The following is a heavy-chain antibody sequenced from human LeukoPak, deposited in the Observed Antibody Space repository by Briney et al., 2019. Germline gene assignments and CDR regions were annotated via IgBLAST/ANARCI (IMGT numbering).Heavy chain of an antibody. D-gene: IGHD1-1*01. V-gene: IGHV3-66*01. Sequence: GGSLRLSCAASGFTFTTYFMTWVRQAPGKGLEWVSVIYSGGSTYYADSVKGRFTISRDNAKNSLYLQMNSLRAEDTAVYYCARDMELYMDVWGKGTTVTISS. J-gene: IGHJ6*03. CDR3: ARDMELYMDV. CDR1: GFTFTTYF. CDR2: IYSGGST.